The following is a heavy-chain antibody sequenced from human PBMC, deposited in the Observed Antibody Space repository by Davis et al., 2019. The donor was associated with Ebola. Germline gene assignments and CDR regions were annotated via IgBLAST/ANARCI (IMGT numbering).Heavy chain of an antibody. J-gene: IGHJ6*02. CDR2: INSDGSST. CDR3: ARGGGVVVITLVYGMDV. D-gene: IGHD3-22*01. V-gene: IGHV3-74*01. Sequence: HTGGSLRLSCAASGFTFSSYWMHWVRQAPGKGLVWVSRINSDGSSTSYADSVKGRFTISRDNAKNTLYLQMNSLRAEDTAVYYCARGGGVVVITLVYGMDVWGQGTTVTVSS. CDR1: GFTFSSYW.